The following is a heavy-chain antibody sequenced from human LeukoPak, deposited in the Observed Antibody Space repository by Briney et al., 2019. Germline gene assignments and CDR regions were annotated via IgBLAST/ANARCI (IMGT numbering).Heavy chain of an antibody. V-gene: IGHV3-23*01. Sequence: GGSLRLSCAASGFTFSSYAMSWVRQAPGKGLEWVSAISGSGGSTYYADSVKGRFTISRDNSKNTLYPQMNSLRAEDTAVYYCAKDSEYYYGSGSSYYWGQGTLVTVSS. CDR1: GFTFSSYA. CDR2: ISGSGGST. J-gene: IGHJ4*02. D-gene: IGHD3-10*01. CDR3: AKDSEYYYGSGSSYY.